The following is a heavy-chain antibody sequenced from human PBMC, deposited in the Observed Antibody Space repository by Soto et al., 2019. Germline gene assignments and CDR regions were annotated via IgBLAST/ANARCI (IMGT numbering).Heavy chain of an antibody. D-gene: IGHD3-22*01. CDR3: ARRRAGSGYYFDH. J-gene: IGHJ4*02. CDR1: GFTFSTYA. CDR2: VSVDGSLE. Sequence: QVQLVESGGGVVQPGGSLRLSCVASGFTFSTYAIHWVRQAPGKGLEWVALVSVDGSLEYYADSVKGRSTVSRDNSKSTLYFQMNSLRPEDTGFYYCARRRAGSGYYFDHWGQGTLVTVSS. V-gene: IGHV3-30-3*01.